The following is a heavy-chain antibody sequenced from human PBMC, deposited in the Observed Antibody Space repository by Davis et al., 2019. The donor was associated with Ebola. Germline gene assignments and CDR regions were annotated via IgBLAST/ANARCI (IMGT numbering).Heavy chain of an antibody. V-gene: IGHV4-59*01. D-gene: IGHD6-19*01. Sequence: ESLKISCAVYGGSFSGYYWSWIRQPPGKGLEWIGYIYYSGSTNYNPSLKSRVTISVDTSKNQFSLKLSSVTAADTAVYYCARRDGSSGWYNYYGMDVWGQGTTVTVSS. CDR3: ARRDGSSGWYNYYGMDV. J-gene: IGHJ6*02. CDR2: IYYSGST. CDR1: GGSFSGYY.